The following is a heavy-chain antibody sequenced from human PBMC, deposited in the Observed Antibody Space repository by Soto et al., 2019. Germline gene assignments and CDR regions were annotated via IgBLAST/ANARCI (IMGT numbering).Heavy chain of an antibody. V-gene: IGHV5-51*01. CDR3: ARLAKVTKRGYYYYGMDV. CDR2: IYPGDSDT. D-gene: IGHD2-21*02. Sequence: GESLKISCKGSGYSFTSYWIGWVRQMPGKGLEWMGIIYPGDSDTRYSPSFQGQVTISADKSISTAYLQWSSLKASDTAMYYCARLAKVTKRGYYYYGMDVWGQGTTVTVSS. CDR1: GYSFTSYW. J-gene: IGHJ6*02.